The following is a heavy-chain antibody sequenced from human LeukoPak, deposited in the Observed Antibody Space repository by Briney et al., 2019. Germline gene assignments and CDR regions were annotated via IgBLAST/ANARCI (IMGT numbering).Heavy chain of an antibody. CDR2: FDPDDGET. CDR1: GYTLTELS. V-gene: IGHV1-24*01. CDR3: ATDEGYTYGPGDAFDI. Sequence: ASVNVSCKVSGYTLTELSMHWVRQAPGKGLEWMGGFDPDDGETNYAQKFQGRATMTGDTSTDTVYMELSSLRSEDTAVYYCATDEGYTYGPGDAFDIWGQGTMVTVSS. D-gene: IGHD5-18*01. J-gene: IGHJ3*02.